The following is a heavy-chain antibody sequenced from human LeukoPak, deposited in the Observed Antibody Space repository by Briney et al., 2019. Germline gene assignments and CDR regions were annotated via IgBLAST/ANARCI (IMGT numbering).Heavy chain of an antibody. D-gene: IGHD2-2*02. CDR1: GFTFSSYW. CDR3: AREGDCSSTSCYMAAFDI. V-gene: IGHV3-7*01. J-gene: IGHJ3*02. Sequence: PGGSLRLSCAASGFTFSSYWMSWVRQAPGKGLEWVASIKQDGSEKYYVDSVKGRFTISRDNAKNSLYLQMNSLRAEDTAVYYCAREGDCSSTSCYMAAFDIWGQGTMVTVSS. CDR2: IKQDGSEK.